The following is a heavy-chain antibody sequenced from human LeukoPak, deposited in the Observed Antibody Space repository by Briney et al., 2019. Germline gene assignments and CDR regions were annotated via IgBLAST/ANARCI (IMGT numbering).Heavy chain of an antibody. Sequence: SVKVSCKASGGTFSSYAISWVRQAPGQGLGWMGGIIPIFGTANYAQKFQGRVTITADESTSTAYMELSSLRSEDTAVYYCARSRVYCGGDCYRTFDYWGQGTLVTVSS. CDR3: ARSRVYCGGDCYRTFDY. V-gene: IGHV1-69*13. CDR2: IIPIFGTA. J-gene: IGHJ4*02. D-gene: IGHD2-21*01. CDR1: GGTFSSYA.